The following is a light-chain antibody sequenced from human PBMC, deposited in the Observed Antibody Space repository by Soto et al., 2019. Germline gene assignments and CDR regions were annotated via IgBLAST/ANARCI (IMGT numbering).Light chain of an antibody. J-gene: IGKJ1*01. CDR3: QQRGHWPRT. V-gene: IGKV3-20*01. Sequence: EIVLTQSPGTLSLSPGQRATLSCRASESISRDYLAWYQQRLGQAPRLLIYGASSGATGIPDRFSGSGSGTDFTLTISRLEPEDFAVYYCQQRGHWPRTFGQGTKVEMK. CDR2: GAS. CDR1: ESISRDY.